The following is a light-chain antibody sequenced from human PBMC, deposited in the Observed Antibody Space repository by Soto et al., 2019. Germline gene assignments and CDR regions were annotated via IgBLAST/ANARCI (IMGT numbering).Light chain of an antibody. CDR3: QKYNSYSWT. CDR1: QSISSW. V-gene: IGKV1-5*03. CDR2: KES. J-gene: IGKJ1*01. Sequence: DLQMTQSPSTLSASVGDRVTITCRASQSISSWLAWYQQKPGKAPKILIYKESSLESGVPSRFSGSGSGTEFTLTISRLQPDDFATYYCQKYNSYSWTCGQGTKVDIK.